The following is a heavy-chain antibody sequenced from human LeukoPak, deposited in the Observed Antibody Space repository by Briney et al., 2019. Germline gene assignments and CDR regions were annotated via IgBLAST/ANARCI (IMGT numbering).Heavy chain of an antibody. CDR2: IYYSGST. Sequence: SETLSLTCTVSGGSISSYYWSWIRQPPGKGLEWIGYIYYSGSTNYNPSLKSLVTISVDTSKNQFSLKLSSVTAADTAVYYCARRNVGYRSGQLDYWGQGTLVTVSS. D-gene: IGHD6-19*01. V-gene: IGHV4-59*01. J-gene: IGHJ4*02. CDR1: GGSISSYY. CDR3: ARRNVGYRSGQLDY.